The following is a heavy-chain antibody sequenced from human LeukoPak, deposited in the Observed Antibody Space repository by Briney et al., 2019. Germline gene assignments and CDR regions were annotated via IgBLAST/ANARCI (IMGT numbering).Heavy chain of an antibody. D-gene: IGHD5-18*01. CDR1: GFTFSSYW. CDR3: AKDMEDTAMDLVADFDS. J-gene: IGHJ4*02. CDR2: INSDGSST. V-gene: IGHV3-74*01. Sequence: GGSLRLSCAASGFTFSSYWMHWVRQAPGKGLVWVSRINSDGSSTSYADSVKGRFTISRDNSKKTLYLQMNSLRGEDTAVYYCAKDMEDTAMDLVADFDSWGQGTLVTVSS.